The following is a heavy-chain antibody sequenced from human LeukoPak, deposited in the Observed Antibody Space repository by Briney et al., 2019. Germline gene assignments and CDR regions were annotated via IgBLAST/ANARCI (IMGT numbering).Heavy chain of an antibody. CDR2: ISAYNGNT. Sequence: GASVKVSCKASDYTFTSYGISWVREAPGQGLEWMGWISAYNGNTNYAQKLQGRVTMTTDTSTSTAYMELRSLRSDDTAVYYCARGGQLVPHYYYHMDVWGKGTTVTVSS. V-gene: IGHV1-18*01. D-gene: IGHD6-13*01. CDR3: ARGGQLVPHYYYHMDV. CDR1: DYTFTSYG. J-gene: IGHJ6*03.